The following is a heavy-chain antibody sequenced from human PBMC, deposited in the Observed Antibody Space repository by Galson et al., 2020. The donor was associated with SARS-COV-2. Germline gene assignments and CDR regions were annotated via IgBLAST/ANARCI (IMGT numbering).Heavy chain of an antibody. CDR3: ARGFGEYSSSWTSYYFDY. V-gene: IGHV4-31*03. D-gene: IGHD6-13*01. J-gene: IGHJ4*02. CDR2: IYYSGST. Sequence: SETLSLTCTVSGGSISSGGYYWSWIRQHPGKGLEWIGYIYYSGSTYYNPSLKSRVTISVDTSKNQFSLKLSSVTAADTAVYYCARGFGEYSSSWTSYYFDYWGQGTLVTVSS. CDR1: GGSISSGGYY.